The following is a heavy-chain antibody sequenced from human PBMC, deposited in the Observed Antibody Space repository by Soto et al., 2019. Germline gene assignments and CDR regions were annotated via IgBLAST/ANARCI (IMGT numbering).Heavy chain of an antibody. J-gene: IGHJ4*02. CDR1: GFTFSSYG. V-gene: IGHV3-30*18. Sequence: QVQLVESGGGVVQPGRSLRLSCAASGFTFSSYGIHWVRQAPGKGLEWVAAISYDGSNKYHADSAKGRFTISRDNSKNTVYLQMNSLSAEDTAVYYCAKDTFYHDSSGYYVFDYWGQGTLVTVSS. CDR3: AKDTFYHDSSGYYVFDY. D-gene: IGHD3-22*01. CDR2: ISYDGSNK.